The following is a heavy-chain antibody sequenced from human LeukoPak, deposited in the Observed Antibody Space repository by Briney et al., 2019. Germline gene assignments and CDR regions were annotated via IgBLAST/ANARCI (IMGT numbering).Heavy chain of an antibody. CDR1: GFTFSSYG. CDR2: ISSSGSTI. Sequence: GGSLRLSCAASGFTFSSYGMHWVRQAPGKGLEWVSYISSSGSTIYYADSVKGRFTISRDNAKNSLYLQMNSLRAEDTAVYYCASGDRQLANWGQGTLVTVSS. CDR3: ASGDRQLAN. D-gene: IGHD2-21*01. J-gene: IGHJ4*02. V-gene: IGHV3-48*04.